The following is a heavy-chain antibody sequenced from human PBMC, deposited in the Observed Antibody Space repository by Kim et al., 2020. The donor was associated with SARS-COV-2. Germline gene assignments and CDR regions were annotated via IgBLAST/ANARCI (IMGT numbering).Heavy chain of an antibody. CDR3: AKYSNRQSITMIVVGIRGPVDY. CDR2: ISGSGGST. D-gene: IGHD3-22*01. J-gene: IGHJ4*02. CDR1: GFTFSSYA. Sequence: GGSLRLSCAASGFTFSSYAMSWVRQAPGKGLEWVSAISGSGGSTYYADSVKGRFTISRDYSKNTLYLQMNSLRAEDTAVYYCAKYSNRQSITMIVVGIRGPVDYWGQGALVTVSS. V-gene: IGHV3-23*01.